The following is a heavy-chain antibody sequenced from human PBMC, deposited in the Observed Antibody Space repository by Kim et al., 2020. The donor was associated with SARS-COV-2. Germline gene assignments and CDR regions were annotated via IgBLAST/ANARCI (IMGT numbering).Heavy chain of an antibody. V-gene: IGHV1-8*01. CDR2: MNPNSGNT. CDR3: ARLYSSSWYGYYYYYGMDV. J-gene: IGHJ6*02. CDR1: GYTFTSYD. Sequence: ASVKVSCKASGYTFTSYDINWVRQATGQGLEWMGWMNPNSGNTGYAQKFQGRVTMTRNTSISTAYMELSSLRSEDTAVYYCARLYSSSWYGYYYYYGMDVWGQGTTVTVSS. D-gene: IGHD6-13*01.